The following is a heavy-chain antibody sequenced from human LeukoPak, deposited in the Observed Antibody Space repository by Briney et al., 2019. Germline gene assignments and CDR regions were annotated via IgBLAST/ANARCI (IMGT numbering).Heavy chain of an antibody. Sequence: PGGSLRLSCAASGFTFDDYAMHWVPEAPGKGLEGVSLISGDGGSTYYADSVKGRFTISRDNSKNSLYLQMNSLRTEDTALYYCAKGHPGYYYGMDVWGQGTTVTVSS. J-gene: IGHJ6*02. CDR2: ISGDGGST. CDR1: GFTFDDYA. D-gene: IGHD3-10*01. CDR3: AKGHPGYYYGMDV. V-gene: IGHV3-43*02.